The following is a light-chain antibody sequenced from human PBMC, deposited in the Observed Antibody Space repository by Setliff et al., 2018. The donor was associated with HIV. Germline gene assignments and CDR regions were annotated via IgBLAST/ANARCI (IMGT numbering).Light chain of an antibody. Sequence: QSALTQPPSVSGSPGQSVTISCTGTSSDVGRYNRVSWYQQPPGTAPKLMIYEVTNRPSGVPDRFSGSKSGSTASLTISGLQAEDEGDYYCSSHRSSSYVFGTGTKVT. CDR1: SSDVGRYNR. CDR3: SSHRSSSYV. CDR2: EVT. J-gene: IGLJ1*01. V-gene: IGLV2-18*02.